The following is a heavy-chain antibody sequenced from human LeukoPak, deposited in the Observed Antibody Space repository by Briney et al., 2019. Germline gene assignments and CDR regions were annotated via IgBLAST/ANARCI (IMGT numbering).Heavy chain of an antibody. Sequence: GGSLRLSCAASGFTFSSYAMHWVRQAPGKGLEWVAVISYDGSNKYYADSVKGRFTISRDNSKNTLYLQMNSLRAEDTAVYYCAKAASSGYYYPPYDYWGQGTLVTVSS. V-gene: IGHV3-30-3*01. CDR2: ISYDGSNK. J-gene: IGHJ4*02. CDR1: GFTFSSYA. CDR3: AKAASSGYYYPPYDY. D-gene: IGHD3-22*01.